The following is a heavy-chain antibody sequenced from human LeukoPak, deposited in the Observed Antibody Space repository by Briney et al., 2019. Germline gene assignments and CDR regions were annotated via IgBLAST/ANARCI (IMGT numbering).Heavy chain of an antibody. V-gene: IGHV5-51*01. D-gene: IGHD2-21*01. CDR2: IYPGDSDT. CDR3: ARPRGGYCGGDCYSSYAFDI. CDR1: GYSFTSYW. Sequence: GESLKISCKGSGYSFTSYWIGWVRQMPGKGLEWMGIIYPGDSDTRYSPSFQGQVTISADKSISTAYLQWSSLKASDTAMYYCARPRGGYCGGDCYSSYAFDIWGQGTMVTVPS. J-gene: IGHJ3*02.